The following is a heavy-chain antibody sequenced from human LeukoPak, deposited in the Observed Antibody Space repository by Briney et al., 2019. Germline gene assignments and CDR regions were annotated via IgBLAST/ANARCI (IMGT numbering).Heavy chain of an antibody. CDR3: AIIMVRGVYNWFDP. J-gene: IGHJ5*02. V-gene: IGHV1-2*02. Sequence: ASVKVSCKASGYTFTGYYMHWVRQAPGQGLEWMGWINPNSSGTNYAQKFQGRVTMTEDTSTDTAYMELSSLRSEDTAVYYCAIIMVRGVYNWFDPWGQGTLVTVSS. D-gene: IGHD3-10*01. CDR1: GYTFTGYY. CDR2: INPNSSGT.